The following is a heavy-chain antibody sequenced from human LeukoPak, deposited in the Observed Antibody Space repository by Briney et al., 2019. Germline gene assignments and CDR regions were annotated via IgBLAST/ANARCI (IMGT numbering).Heavy chain of an antibody. CDR3: AKDSDSSGYLDY. D-gene: IGHD3-22*01. CDR2: ISYDGSNK. Sequence: GGSLRLSCAASGFTFSSYGMHWVRQAPGKGLEWVAVISYDGSNKYYADSVKGRFTISRDNSKNTLYLQMNSLRAEDTAVYYCAKDSDSSGYLDYWGQGTLVTVSS. V-gene: IGHV3-30*18. CDR1: GFTFSSYG. J-gene: IGHJ4*02.